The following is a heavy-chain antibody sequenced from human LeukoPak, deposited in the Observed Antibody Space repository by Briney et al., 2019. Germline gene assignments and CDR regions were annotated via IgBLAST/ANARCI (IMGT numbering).Heavy chain of an antibody. D-gene: IGHD3-22*01. J-gene: IGHJ5*02. CDR2: ISSSSSTI. CDR3: ARPHINYYDSSGYFS. V-gene: IGHV3-48*01. Sequence: GGSLRLSCAASGFTFSSYSMNWVRQAPGKGLEWVSYISSSSSTIYYADSVKGRFTISRDNAKNSLYLQMNSLRAEDTAVYYCARPHINYYDSSGYFSWGQETLVTVSS. CDR1: GFTFSSYS.